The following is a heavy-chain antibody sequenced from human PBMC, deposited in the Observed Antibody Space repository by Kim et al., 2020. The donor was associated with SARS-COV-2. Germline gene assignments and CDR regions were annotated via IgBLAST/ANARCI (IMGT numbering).Heavy chain of an antibody. V-gene: IGHV3-23*01. J-gene: IGHJ6*02. CDR1: GFTFSSYA. Sequence: GGSLRLSCAASGFTFSSYAMSWVRQAPGKGLEWVSAISGSGGSTYYADSVKGRFTISRDNSKNTLYLQMNSLRAEDTAVYYCAKRLTIFGVVDGMDVWGQGTTVTVSS. CDR3: AKRLTIFGVVDGMDV. D-gene: IGHD3-3*01. CDR2: ISGSGGST.